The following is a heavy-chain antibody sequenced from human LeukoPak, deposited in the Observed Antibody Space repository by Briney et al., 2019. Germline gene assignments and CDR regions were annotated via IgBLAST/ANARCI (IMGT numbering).Heavy chain of an antibody. D-gene: IGHD4-17*01. CDR2: IPYDGHNK. V-gene: IGHV3-30*04. J-gene: IGHJ4*02. CDR3: ARIMTTVTTVEY. CDR1: GFTFSSYA. Sequence: GGSPRLSCAASGFTFSSYAMHWVRQAPGKGLEWVAVIPYDGHNKYYADSVKGRFTISRDNAKNSLYLQMNSLRAEDTAVYYCARIMTTVTTVEYWGQGTLVTVSS.